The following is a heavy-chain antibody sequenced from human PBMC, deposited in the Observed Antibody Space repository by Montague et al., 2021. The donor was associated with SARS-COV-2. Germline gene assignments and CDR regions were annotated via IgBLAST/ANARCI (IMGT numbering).Heavy chain of an antibody. CDR3: AKDSYYYGLGYGMDV. Sequence: SLRLSCPASGFTFSNSAMNWVRQAPEKGLEWVSGSSGSDGGTHYADSVKGRFTISRDNSKNVLYLQMNSLRAEDTALYYCAKDSYYYGLGYGMDVWGQGTTVTVSS. V-gene: IGHV3-23*01. J-gene: IGHJ6*02. D-gene: IGHD3-10*01. CDR2: SSGSDGGT. CDR1: GFTFSNSA.